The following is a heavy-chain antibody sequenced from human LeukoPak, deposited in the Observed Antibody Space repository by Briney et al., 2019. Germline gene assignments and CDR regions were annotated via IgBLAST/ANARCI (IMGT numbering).Heavy chain of an antibody. CDR3: ATLYGDYVISDY. CDR2: INPNSGGT. CDR1: GYRFTVYH. D-gene: IGHD4-17*01. V-gene: IGHV1-2*02. J-gene: IGHJ4*02. Sequence: ASVKVSCKASGYRFTVYHMHWVRQAPGKGLEWMGWINPNSGGTHYAQKFLGRVTMTRDTSINTAYLELSRLTSDDTALYYCATLYGDYVISDYWGQGTLVTVSS.